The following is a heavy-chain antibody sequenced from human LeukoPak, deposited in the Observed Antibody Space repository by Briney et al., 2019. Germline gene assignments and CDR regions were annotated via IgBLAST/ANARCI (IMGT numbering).Heavy chain of an antibody. CDR3: ARVALDYYGSVLDY. CDR2: INPNSGGT. D-gene: IGHD3-10*01. V-gene: IGHV1-2*02. CDR1: GYTFTGYY. J-gene: IGHJ4*02. Sequence: ASVKVSCRASGYTFTGYYMYWVRQAPGQGREWMGWINPNSGGTNYAQKFQGRVTMTRDTSISTAYMELSRLRSDDTAVYYCARVALDYYGSVLDYWGQGTLVTVSS.